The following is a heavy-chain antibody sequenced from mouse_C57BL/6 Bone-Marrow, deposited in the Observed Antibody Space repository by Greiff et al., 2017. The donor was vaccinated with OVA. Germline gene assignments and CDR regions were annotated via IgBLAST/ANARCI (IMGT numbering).Heavy chain of an antibody. V-gene: IGHV1-64*01. CDR3: ARGDYCGRSDSDY. CDR2: IHPSSGCT. Sequence: VQLQQSGAELVKPGASVKLSCKASGYTFTSYWMHWVKQRPGQGLEWIGMIHPSSGCTNYNEKFKSKATLTVDKSSSTAYMQLSSLTSEDSAVYYGARGDYCGRSDSDYWGQGTTLTVSS. J-gene: IGHJ2*01. D-gene: IGHD1-1*01. CDR1: GYTFTSYW.